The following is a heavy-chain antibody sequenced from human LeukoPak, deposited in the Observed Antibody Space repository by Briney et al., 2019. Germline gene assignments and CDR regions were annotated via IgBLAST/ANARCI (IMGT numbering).Heavy chain of an antibody. CDR2: INPNSGGT. V-gene: IGHV1-2*02. J-gene: IGHJ4*02. Sequence: EASVKVSCKASGYTSTGYYMHWVRQAPGQGLEWMGWINPNSGGTNYAQKFQGRVTMTRDTSISTAYMELSRLRSDDTAVYYCARESSSSHFDYWGQGTLVTVSS. CDR3: ARESSSSHFDY. D-gene: IGHD6-6*01. CDR1: GYTSTGYY.